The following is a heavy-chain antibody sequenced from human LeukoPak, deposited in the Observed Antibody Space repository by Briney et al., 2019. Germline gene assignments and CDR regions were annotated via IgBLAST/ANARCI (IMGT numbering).Heavy chain of an antibody. CDR3: ARGDSSGYYWGKDDAFDI. Sequence: SQTLSLTCTVSGGSISSGSYYWSWIRQPAGKGLEWIGHIYTSGSTNYNPSLKSRVTISVDTSKNQFSLKLSSVTAADTAVYYCARGDSSGYYWGKDDAFDIWGQGTMVTVSS. V-gene: IGHV4-61*09. D-gene: IGHD3-22*01. CDR1: GGSISSGSYY. CDR2: IYTSGST. J-gene: IGHJ3*02.